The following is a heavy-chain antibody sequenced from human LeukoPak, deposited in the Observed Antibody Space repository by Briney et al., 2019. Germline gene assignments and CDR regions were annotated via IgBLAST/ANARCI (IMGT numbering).Heavy chain of an antibody. CDR3: VRSSSGWYDS. Sequence: GGSLRLSCSASGFTFSSYAMHWVRQAPGKGLEYVSAINSNGGSTYYADSVKGRFTISRDNSENTLYLQMSSLRAEDPAVYFCVRSSSGWYDSWGQGTLVTVSS. V-gene: IGHV3-64D*06. CDR2: INSNGGST. CDR1: GFTFSSYA. J-gene: IGHJ5*01. D-gene: IGHD6-19*01.